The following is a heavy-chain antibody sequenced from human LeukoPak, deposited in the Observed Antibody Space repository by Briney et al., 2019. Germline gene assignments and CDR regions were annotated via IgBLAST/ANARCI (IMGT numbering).Heavy chain of an antibody. J-gene: IGHJ4*02. CDR2: IIPIFGTA. Sequence: GASVKVSCKASGGTFSSYAISWVRQAPGQGLEWMGGIIPIFGTANYAQKFQGRVTITADKSTSTAYMELSSLRSEDTAVYYCASVATGYCSGGSCYDFDYWGQGTLVTVSS. CDR3: ASVATGYCSGGSCYDFDY. V-gene: IGHV1-69*06. CDR1: GGTFSSYA. D-gene: IGHD2-15*01.